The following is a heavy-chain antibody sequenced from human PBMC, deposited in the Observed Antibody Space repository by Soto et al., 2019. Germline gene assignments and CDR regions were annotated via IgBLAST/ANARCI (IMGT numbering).Heavy chain of an antibody. D-gene: IGHD3-10*01. CDR2: IHYSGRT. J-gene: IGHJ4*02. V-gene: IGHV4-39*01. Sequence: PSETLSLTCTVSGGSISSSSYYWGWIRQPPGKGLEWIGSIHYSGRTYYSTSLKSRLAISIDTSQNQFSLKLSSVTAADTAVYYCARHGSGSYYTIDLWGQGTLVTV. CDR1: GGSISSSSYY. CDR3: ARHGSGSYYTIDL.